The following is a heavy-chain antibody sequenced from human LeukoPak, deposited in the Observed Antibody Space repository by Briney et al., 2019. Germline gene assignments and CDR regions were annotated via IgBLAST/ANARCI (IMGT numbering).Heavy chain of an antibody. CDR3: ARDGTSPIAAAASDY. CDR2: IWYDGSNK. J-gene: IGHJ4*02. Sequence: PGGSLRLSCAASGFTFSSYGMHWVRQAPGKGLEWVAVIWYDGSNKYYADSVKGRFTISRDNSKNTLYLQMNSLRAEDTAVYYCARDGTSPIAAAASDYWGQGTLVTVSS. CDR1: GFTFSSYG. D-gene: IGHD6-13*01. V-gene: IGHV3-33*01.